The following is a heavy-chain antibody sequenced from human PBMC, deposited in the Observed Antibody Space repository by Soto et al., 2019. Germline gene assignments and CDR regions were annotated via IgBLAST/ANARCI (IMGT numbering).Heavy chain of an antibody. CDR3: ARGGVVVAATYGY. D-gene: IGHD2-15*01. Sequence: GGSLRLSCAASGFTFSDYYMSWIRQAPGKGLEWVSYISSSSSYTNYADSVKGRFTISRDNAKNSLYLQMNSLRAEDTAVYYCARGGVVVAATYGYWGQGTLVTVSS. CDR2: ISSSSSYT. J-gene: IGHJ4*02. CDR1: GFTFSDYY. V-gene: IGHV3-11*06.